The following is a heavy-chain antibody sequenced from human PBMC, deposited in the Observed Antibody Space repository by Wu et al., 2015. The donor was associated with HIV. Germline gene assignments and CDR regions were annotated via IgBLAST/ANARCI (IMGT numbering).Heavy chain of an antibody. CDR1: GGTLSSYA. D-gene: IGHD6-13*01. CDR2: IIPMVATT. V-gene: IGHV1-69*12. Sequence: QVQLVQSGSEVKKPESSVKVSCKASGGTLSSYAINWVRQAPGQGLEWMGGIIPMVATTNYAQKFKGRVSITADESVNTAYMELSSLKSDDTAVYYCARVGGVAFPYNWFDPWGQGTLVTVSS. CDR3: ARVGGVAFPYNWFDP. J-gene: IGHJ5*02.